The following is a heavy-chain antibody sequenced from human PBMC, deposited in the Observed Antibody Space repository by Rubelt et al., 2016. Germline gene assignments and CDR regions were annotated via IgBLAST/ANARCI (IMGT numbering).Heavy chain of an antibody. Sequence: GRFTISRDNAKNSLYLQMNSLRAEDTAVYYCARHESNGYCSGGSCYSDWFDPWGQGTLVTVSS. V-gene: IGHV3-11*06. D-gene: IGHD2-15*01. CDR3: ARHESNGYCSGGSCYSDWFDP. J-gene: IGHJ5*02.